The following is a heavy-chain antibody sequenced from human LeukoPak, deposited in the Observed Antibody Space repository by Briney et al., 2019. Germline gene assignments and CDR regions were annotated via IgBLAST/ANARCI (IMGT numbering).Heavy chain of an antibody. CDR3: AKDVWGPTVSTLYFDH. CDR2: ISYDGSNK. CDR1: GFTFSSYA. V-gene: IGHV3-30-3*01. J-gene: IGHJ4*01. D-gene: IGHD5/OR15-5a*01. Sequence: GGSLRLSCAASGFTFSSYAMHWVRQAPGKGLEWVAVISYDGSNKYYADSVRGRFTISRDNSKNTLYLQMNSLRVEDTAVYYCAKDVWGPTVSTLYFDHWGQGSLVTVSS.